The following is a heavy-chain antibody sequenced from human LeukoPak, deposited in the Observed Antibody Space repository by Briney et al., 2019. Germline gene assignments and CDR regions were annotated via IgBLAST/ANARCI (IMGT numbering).Heavy chain of an antibody. V-gene: IGHV1-69*13. D-gene: IGHD6-19*01. CDR2: IIPIFGTA. CDR3: ASRETHSGWSFYYYGMDV. CDR1: GGTFSSYA. Sequence: ASVKVSCKASGGTFSSYAISWVRQAPGQGLEWMGGIIPIFGTANYAQKFQGRVTITADESTSTAYMELSSLRSEDTAVYYCASRETHSGWSFYYYGMDVWGQGTTVTVSS. J-gene: IGHJ6*02.